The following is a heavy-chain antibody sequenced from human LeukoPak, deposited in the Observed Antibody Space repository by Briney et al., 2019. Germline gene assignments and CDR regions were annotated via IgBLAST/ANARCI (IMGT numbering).Heavy chain of an antibody. J-gene: IGHJ6*02. D-gene: IGHD5-24*01. CDR3: AGRDKGYYYGMDV. CDR1: GCSLSDYT. V-gene: IGHV3-66*01. CDR2: LYSSGST. Sequence: WGALKLPWAAAGCSLSDYTIRWVRQDSGKGGEWVSLLYSSGSTYYTDSVKGRFTISRDSSKNTLYLQMNSLRAEDTAVYYCAGRDKGYYYGMDVWGQGTTVTVSS.